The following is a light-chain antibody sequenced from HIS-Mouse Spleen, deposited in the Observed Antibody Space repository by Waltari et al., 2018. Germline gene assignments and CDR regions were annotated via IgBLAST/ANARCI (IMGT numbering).Light chain of an antibody. V-gene: IGLV2-14*03. CDR3: SSYTSSSTGV. J-gene: IGLJ2*01. CDR1: SSDVGVYNY. CDR2: DVS. Sequence: QSALTQPASVSGSPGQSITLSCTGTSSDVGVYNYVSWYQQHPGKAPKLMIYDVSNRPSGVSNRFSGSKSGNTASLTISGLQAEDEADYYCSSYTSSSTGVFGGGTKLTVL.